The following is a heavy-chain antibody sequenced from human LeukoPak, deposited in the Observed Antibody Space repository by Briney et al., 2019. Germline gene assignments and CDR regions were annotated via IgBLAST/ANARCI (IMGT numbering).Heavy chain of an antibody. J-gene: IGHJ4*02. Sequence: PSETLSLTCAVSGGSISSGGYSWSWIRQSPGKGLEWIGYIYHSGSTYYNPSLKSRVTMSVDRSKNQFSLKLSSVTAADTAVYYCARAPYSSGSFDYWGQGTLVTVSS. CDR2: IYHSGST. D-gene: IGHD6-19*01. CDR3: ARAPYSSGSFDY. CDR1: GGSISSGGYS. V-gene: IGHV4-30-2*06.